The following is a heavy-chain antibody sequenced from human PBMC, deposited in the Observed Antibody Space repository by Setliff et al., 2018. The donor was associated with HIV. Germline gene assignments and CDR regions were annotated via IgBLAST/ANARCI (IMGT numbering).Heavy chain of an antibody. J-gene: IGHJ4*02. CDR1: GGTFSSYA. CDR2: IIPIFGTA. Sequence: SVKVSCKASGGTFSSYAISWVRQAPGQGLEWMGGIIPIFGTANYVDSVKGRFTISRDNAKNSLYLEMDSLRADDTAIYYCAKDRPHMASALNYWGQGTLVTVSS. CDR3: AKDRPHMASALNY. D-gene: IGHD2-21*01. V-gene: IGHV1-69*05.